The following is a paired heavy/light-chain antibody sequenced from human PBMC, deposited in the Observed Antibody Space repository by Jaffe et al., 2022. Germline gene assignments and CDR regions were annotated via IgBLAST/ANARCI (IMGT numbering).Light chain of an antibody. CDR2: DAS. CDR1: QDISNY. J-gene: IGKJ5*01. Sequence: DIQMTQSPSSLSASVGDRVTITCQASQDISNYLNWYQQKPGKAPKLLIYDASNLETGVPSRFSGSGSGTDFTFTISSLQPEDIATYYCQQYDNLPPFITFGQGTRLEIK. CDR3: QQYDNLPPFIT. V-gene: IGKV1-33*01.
Heavy chain of an antibody. CDR2: ISSSGSTI. D-gene: IGHD3-22*01. CDR3: ARGLINPRKWFPGAFDI. V-gene: IGHV3-48*03. Sequence: EVQLVESGGGLVQPGGSLRLSCAASGFTFSSYEMNWVRQAPGKGLEWVSYISSSGSTIYYADSVKGRFTISRDNAKNSLYLQMNSLRAEDTAVYYCARGLINPRKWFPGAFDIWGQGTMVTVSS. J-gene: IGHJ3*02. CDR1: GFTFSSYE.